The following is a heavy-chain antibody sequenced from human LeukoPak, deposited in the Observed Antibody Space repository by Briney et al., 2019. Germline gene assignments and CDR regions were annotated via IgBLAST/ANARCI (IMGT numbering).Heavy chain of an antibody. CDR3: ARGSSSGSYYHFDY. V-gene: IGHV3-23*01. J-gene: IGHJ4*02. D-gene: IGHD3-10*01. CDR1: GFTFSSYG. Sequence: GGSLRLSCAASGFTFSSYGMSWVRQAPGKGLEWVSAISGSGGSTYYADSVKGRFTISRDNSKNTLYLQMNSLRAEDTAVYYCARGSSSGSYYHFDYWGQGTLVTVSS. CDR2: ISGSGGST.